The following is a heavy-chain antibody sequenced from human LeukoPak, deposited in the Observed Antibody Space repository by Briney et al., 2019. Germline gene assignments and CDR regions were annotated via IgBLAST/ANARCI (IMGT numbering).Heavy chain of an antibody. J-gene: IGHJ3*02. CDR3: ATGRYFDWLSLDAFDI. D-gene: IGHD3-9*01. CDR2: IYYSGST. V-gene: IGHV4-59*08. CDR1: GGSISSYY. Sequence: SETLSLTCTVSGGSISSYYWSWIRQPPGKGLEWIGYIYYSGSTNYNPSLKSRVTISVDTSKNQFSLKLSSVTAADTAVYYCATGRYFDWLSLDAFDIWGQGTMVTVSS.